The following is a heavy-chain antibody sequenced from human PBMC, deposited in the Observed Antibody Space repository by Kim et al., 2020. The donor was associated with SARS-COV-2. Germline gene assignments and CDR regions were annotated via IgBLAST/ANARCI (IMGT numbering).Heavy chain of an antibody. J-gene: IGHJ4*02. V-gene: IGHV4-39*01. D-gene: IGHD2-8*01. CDR3: ARQAGYCTNGVCYTPFDY. Sequence: KSRVTISVDTSKNQFSLKLSSVTAADTAVYYCARQAGYCTNGVCYTPFDYWGQGTLVTVSS.